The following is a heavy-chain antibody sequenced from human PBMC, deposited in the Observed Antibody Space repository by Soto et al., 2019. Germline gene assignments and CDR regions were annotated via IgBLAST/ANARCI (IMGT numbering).Heavy chain of an antibody. CDR3: ARAPRGAVAGYYYYYGMDV. CDR2: IIPIFGTA. CDR1: GGTFSSYA. V-gene: IGHV1-69*13. J-gene: IGHJ6*02. D-gene: IGHD6-19*01. Sequence: SVKVSCKASGGTFSSYAISWVRQAPGQGLEWMGGIIPIFGTANYAQKFQGRVTITADESTSTAYMELSSLRSEDTAVYYCARAPRGAVAGYYYYYGMDVWGQGXTVTVYS.